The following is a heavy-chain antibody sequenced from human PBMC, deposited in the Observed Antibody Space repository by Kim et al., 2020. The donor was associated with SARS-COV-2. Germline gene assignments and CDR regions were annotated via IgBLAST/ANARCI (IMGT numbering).Heavy chain of an antibody. D-gene: IGHD2-21*01. J-gene: IGHJ4*02. V-gene: IGHV3-9*01. CDR2: ISWNSGSI. CDR1: GFTFDDYA. Sequence: GGSLRLSCAASGFTFDDYAMHWVRQAPGKGLEWVSGISWNSGSIGYADSVKGRFTISRDNAKNSLYLQMNSLRAEDTALYYCAKGDLRFPNAPTDYWGQGTLVTVSS. CDR3: AKGDLRFPNAPTDY.